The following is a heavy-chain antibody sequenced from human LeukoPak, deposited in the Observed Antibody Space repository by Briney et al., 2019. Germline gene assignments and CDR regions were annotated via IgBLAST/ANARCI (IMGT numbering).Heavy chain of an antibody. CDR1: DYTFTNYG. V-gene: IGHV1-18*01. CDR2: ISAHNGNT. CDR3: ARGMGTTTFADFDY. D-gene: IGHD1/OR15-1a*01. Sequence: GASVKVSCKASDYTFTNYGVSWVRQAPGQGLEWMGWISAHNGNTNYAQNLQGRVSMTTDSSTSTAYMELRSLRADDTAVYYCARGMGTTTFADFDYWGQGTLVTVSS. J-gene: IGHJ4*02.